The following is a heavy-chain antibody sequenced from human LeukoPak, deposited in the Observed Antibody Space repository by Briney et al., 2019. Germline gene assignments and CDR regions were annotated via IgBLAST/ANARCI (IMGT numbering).Heavy chain of an antibody. CDR2: INPNSGGT. V-gene: IGHV1-2*04. CDR3: ARAYDEGAFDI. D-gene: IGHD3-16*01. Sequence: VASVKVSCKASGYTFTGYYMHWVRQAPGQGLEWMGWINPNSGGTNYAQKFQGWVTMTRDTSISTAYMELSRLRSDDTAVYYCARAYDEGAFDIWGQGTMVTVSS. J-gene: IGHJ3*02. CDR1: GYTFTGYY.